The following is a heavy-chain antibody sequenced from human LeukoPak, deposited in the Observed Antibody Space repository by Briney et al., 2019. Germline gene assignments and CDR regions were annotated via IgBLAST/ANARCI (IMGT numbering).Heavy chain of an antibody. CDR1: GFSFSRYW. V-gene: IGHV3-7*01. CDR2: IKQDGSEK. J-gene: IGHJ4*02. Sequence: GGSLRLSCAASGFSFSRYWMSWVRQAPGKGLEWVANIKQDGSEKNYVESVKGRFTISRDNAKNSLYLQTNSLRAEDTAVYYCARSPTKPGIAAAGTLDYWSQGTLVTVSS. CDR3: ARSPTKPGIAAAGTLDY. D-gene: IGHD6-13*01.